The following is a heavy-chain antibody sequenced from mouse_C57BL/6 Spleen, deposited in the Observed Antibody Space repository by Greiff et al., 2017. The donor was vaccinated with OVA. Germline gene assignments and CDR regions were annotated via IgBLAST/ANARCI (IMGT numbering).Heavy chain of an antibody. V-gene: IGHV1-55*01. Sequence: QVQLQQPGAELVKPGASVKMSCKASGYTFTSYWITWVKQRPGQGLEWLGDIYPGSGSTNYNEKFKSKATLTVDTSSSTAYMQLSSLTSEDSAVYYCARLRDYDWYFDVWGTGTTVTVSS. J-gene: IGHJ1*03. CDR1: GYTFTSYW. CDR2: IYPGSGST. CDR3: ARLRDYDWYFDV. D-gene: IGHD2-4*01.